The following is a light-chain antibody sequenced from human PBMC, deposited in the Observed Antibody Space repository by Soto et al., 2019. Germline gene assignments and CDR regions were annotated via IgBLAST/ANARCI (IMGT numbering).Light chain of an antibody. J-gene: IGLJ3*02. Sequence: QSVVTQPPSASGTPGQRVTISCSGSSSNIGRNSVNWYQQLPGTAPTLLIYGNNHRPSGVPDRFSASKSGTSASLAISGLRSEDEAEYYCAAWDDSLNGYWVFGGGTKLTVL. CDR1: SSNIGRNS. V-gene: IGLV1-44*01. CDR2: GNN. CDR3: AAWDDSLNGYWV.